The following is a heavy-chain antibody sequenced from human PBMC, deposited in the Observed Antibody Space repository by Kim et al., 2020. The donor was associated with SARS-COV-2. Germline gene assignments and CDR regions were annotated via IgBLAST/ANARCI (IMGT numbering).Heavy chain of an antibody. J-gene: IGHJ2*01. V-gene: IGHV3-48*03. CDR3: ARVSITMLVVVITHAGGYFDL. D-gene: IGHD3-22*01. CDR1: GFTFSSYE. Sequence: GGSLRLSCAASGFTFSSYEMNWVRQAPGKGLEWGSYISSSGSIIYYADSVKGRFTISRDNAKNSLYLQMNSLRAEDTAVYYCARVSITMLVVVITHAGGYFDLWRRGTLVTVSS. CDR2: ISSSGSII.